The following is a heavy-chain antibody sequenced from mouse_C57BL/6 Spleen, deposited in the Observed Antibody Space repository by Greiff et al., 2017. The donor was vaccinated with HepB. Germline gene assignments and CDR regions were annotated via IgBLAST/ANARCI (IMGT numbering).Heavy chain of an antibody. J-gene: IGHJ4*01. D-gene: IGHD2-10*01. CDR3: ERPYYGKNYYAMDY. Sequence: EVKLMESGGGLVKPGGSLKLSCAASGFTFSDYGMHWVRQAPEKGLEWVAYISSGSSTIYYADTVKGRFTISRDNAKNTLFLQMTSLRSEDTAMYYSERPYYGKNYYAMDYWGQGTSVTVSS. CDR2: ISSGSSTI. V-gene: IGHV5-17*01. CDR1: GFTFSDYG.